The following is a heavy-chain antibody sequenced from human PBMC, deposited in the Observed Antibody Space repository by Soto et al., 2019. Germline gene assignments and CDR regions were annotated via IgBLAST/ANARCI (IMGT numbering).Heavy chain of an antibody. D-gene: IGHD1-26*01. V-gene: IGHV4-59*08. CDR3: ARTSGSHYDDALDA. Sequence: SETLSLTCTVSGDSISAYSWSWVRQPPGKGLEWIGNIHYNGNTKYNPSLKSRVTISVDTSKNQFSLTMTSATAADRAVYYCARTSGSHYDDALDAWGQGTQVTVSS. CDR2: IHYNGNT. J-gene: IGHJ3*01. CDR1: GDSISAYS.